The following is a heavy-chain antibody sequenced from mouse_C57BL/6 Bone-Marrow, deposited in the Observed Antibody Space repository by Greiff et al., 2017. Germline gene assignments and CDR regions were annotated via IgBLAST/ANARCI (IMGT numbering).Heavy chain of an antibody. D-gene: IGHD1-1*01. V-gene: IGHV1-81*01. CDR1: GYTFTSYG. CDR2: IYPRSGNT. CDR3: AREGNYYCSLWYFDV. J-gene: IGHJ1*03. Sequence: QVQLQQSGAELARPGASVKLSCKASGYTFTSYGISWVKQRTGQGLEWIGEIYPRSGNTYYNEKFKGKANLTADKSSSTAYRELRSLTSADSAVYFCAREGNYYCSLWYFDVWGTGTTVTVSS.